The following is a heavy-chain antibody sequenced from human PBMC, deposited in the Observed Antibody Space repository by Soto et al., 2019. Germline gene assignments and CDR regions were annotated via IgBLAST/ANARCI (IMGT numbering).Heavy chain of an antibody. CDR1: GFTFSSYA. Sequence: GGSLRLSCAASGFTFSSYAMHWVRQAPGKGLEWISYVSSSDSTVYYADSVKGRFTISRDNAKNSLYLQMNSLRVEDTAVYYCARDLGYYDSSGYFDYWGQGTLVTVSS. V-gene: IGHV3-48*04. CDR2: VSSSDSTV. J-gene: IGHJ4*02. CDR3: ARDLGYYDSSGYFDY. D-gene: IGHD3-22*01.